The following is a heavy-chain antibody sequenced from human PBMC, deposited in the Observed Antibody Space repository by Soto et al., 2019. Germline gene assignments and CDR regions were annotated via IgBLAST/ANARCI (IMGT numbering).Heavy chain of an antibody. CDR1: GYTFTSYG. D-gene: IGHD2-15*01. V-gene: IGHV1-18*01. CDR2: ISAYNGNT. Sequence: ASVKVSCKASGYTFTSYGISWVRQAPGQGLEWVGWISAYNGNTNYAQKLQGRVTMTTDTSTSTAYMELRSLRSDDTAVYYCARDVVVVAATTRQNAFDIWGQGTMVTVSS. CDR3: ARDVVVVAATTRQNAFDI. J-gene: IGHJ3*02.